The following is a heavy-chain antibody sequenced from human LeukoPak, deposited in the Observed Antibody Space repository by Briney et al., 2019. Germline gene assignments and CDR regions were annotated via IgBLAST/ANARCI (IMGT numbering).Heavy chain of an antibody. CDR1: GYSFTSYW. Sequence: GESLKISCKGSGYSFTSYWISWVRQMPGKGLEWMGTIYPGGSDARYSPSFQGQVTISADKSISTAYLQWSSLKASDTAIYYCARDYTRSSPFDYWGQGTLVTVSS. J-gene: IGHJ4*02. CDR2: IYPGGSDA. V-gene: IGHV5-51*01. CDR3: ARDYTRSSPFDY. D-gene: IGHD2-2*02.